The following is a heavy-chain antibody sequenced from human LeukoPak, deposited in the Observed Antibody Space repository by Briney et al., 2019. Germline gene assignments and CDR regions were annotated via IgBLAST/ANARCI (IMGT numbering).Heavy chain of an antibody. D-gene: IGHD4-23*01. J-gene: IGHJ4*02. CDR1: GFTFSRNA. V-gene: IGHV3-23*01. CDR2: IGSDDNT. Sequence: GGSLRLSCAASGFTFSRNAMAWVRQAPGEGLEWGAGIGSDDNTHYAESVRDRFTISRDISKNTVSLQMSSLRAEDTAVYYCAKDILRWSFDSWGQGILVTVSS. CDR3: AKDILRWSFDS.